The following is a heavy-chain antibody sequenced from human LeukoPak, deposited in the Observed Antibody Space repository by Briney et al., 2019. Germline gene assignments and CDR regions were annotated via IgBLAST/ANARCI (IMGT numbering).Heavy chain of an antibody. D-gene: IGHD1-1*01. CDR1: GFTFSSYN. Sequence: GGSLRLSCAASGFTFSSYNMNWVRQAPGKGLEWVSYIRSSSSTIYYADSVKGRFTISRDNAKNSLYLQMNSLRAEDTAVYYCTREETYWTWYFDLWGRGTLLTVSS. CDR3: TREETYWTWYFDL. V-gene: IGHV3-48*01. J-gene: IGHJ2*01. CDR2: IRSSSSTI.